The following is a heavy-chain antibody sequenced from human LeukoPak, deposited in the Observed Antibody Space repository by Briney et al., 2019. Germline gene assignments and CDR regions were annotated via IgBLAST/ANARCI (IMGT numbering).Heavy chain of an antibody. V-gene: IGHV4-34*01. CDR1: GGSLSGYY. CDR2: INHSGST. J-gene: IGHJ4*02. Sequence: PSETLSLTCAVYGGSLSGYYWSGIRQPPGKGLEWIGEINHSGSTNYNPSLKSRVTISVDTSKNQFSLKLSSVTAADTAVYYCARTDQMGRPFDYWGQGTLVTVSS. CDR3: ARTDQMGRPFDY. D-gene: IGHD5-24*01.